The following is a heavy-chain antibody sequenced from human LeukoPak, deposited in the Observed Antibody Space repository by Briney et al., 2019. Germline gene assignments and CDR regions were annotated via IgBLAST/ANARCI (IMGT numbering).Heavy chain of an antibody. J-gene: IGHJ4*02. V-gene: IGHV3-48*02. D-gene: IGHD3-10*01. CDR1: GFTVSSYS. Sequence: GGSLRLSCAASGFTVSSYSMNWVRQAPGKGLEWVSYISSSSTIYYADSVKGRFTISRDNAKNSLYLQMNSLRDEDTAVYYCARFGWVPPTHFDYWGQGTLVTVSS. CDR3: ARFGWVPPTHFDY. CDR2: ISSSSTI.